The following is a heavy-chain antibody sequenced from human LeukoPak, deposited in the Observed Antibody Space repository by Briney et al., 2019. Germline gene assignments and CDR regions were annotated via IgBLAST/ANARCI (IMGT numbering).Heavy chain of an antibody. CDR2: IKEDGRQK. CDR3: AREERAVAPVDRFDP. Sequence: PGGSLRLSCAASGFTFSSYWMSWVRQAPGKGLEWVANIKEDGRQKYYVGSVKGRFTISRDNAKNSLYLQMNSLRAEDTAVYYCAREERAVAPVDRFDPWGQGTLVTVSS. J-gene: IGHJ5*02. V-gene: IGHV3-7*01. D-gene: IGHD6-19*01. CDR1: GFTFSSYW.